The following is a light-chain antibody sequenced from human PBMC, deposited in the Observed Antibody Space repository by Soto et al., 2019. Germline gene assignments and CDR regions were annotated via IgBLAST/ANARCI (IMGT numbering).Light chain of an antibody. CDR2: GAS. Sequence: TQSPSTLSASVGDRVTITCRASQSISSWLAWYQQKPGQAPRLLIYGASSRATGIPDRFSGSGSGTDFTLTISRLEPEDFAVYYCQQYGSSPLTFGQGTKVEIK. CDR3: QQYGSSPLT. J-gene: IGKJ1*01. V-gene: IGKV3-20*01. CDR1: QSISSW.